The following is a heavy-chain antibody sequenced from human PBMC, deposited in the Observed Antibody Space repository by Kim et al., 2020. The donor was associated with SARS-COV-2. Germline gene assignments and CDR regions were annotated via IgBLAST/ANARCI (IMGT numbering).Heavy chain of an antibody. J-gene: IGHJ5*01. V-gene: IGHV3-11*01. CDR2: GGSI. CDR3: VREPAS. Sequence: GGSINYADSVNGRFTSARDNARKSLSLQMNSLTPEDTAVYYCVREPASWGQGTLVTVSS.